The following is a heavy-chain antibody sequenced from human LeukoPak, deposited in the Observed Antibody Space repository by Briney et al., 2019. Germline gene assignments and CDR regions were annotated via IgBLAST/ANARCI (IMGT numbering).Heavy chain of an antibody. CDR1: GGSISSSSYY. CDR3: ARHPSGRMWLQQGGWFDP. J-gene: IGHJ5*02. D-gene: IGHD5-24*01. V-gene: IGHV4-39*01. CDR2: MYHNGST. Sequence: PSETLSLTCTVSGGSISSSSYYWGWIRQPPGKGLEWIGSMYHNGSTYYNPSLKSRVTISVDTSKNKFSLKLTSVTAADTAVYYCARHPSGRMWLQQGGWFDPWGQGTLVTVSS.